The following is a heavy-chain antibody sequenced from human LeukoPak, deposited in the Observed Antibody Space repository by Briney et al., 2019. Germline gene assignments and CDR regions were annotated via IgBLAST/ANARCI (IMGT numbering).Heavy chain of an antibody. CDR3: TTDGLAVAGTGDY. CDR1: GFTFSNAW. D-gene: IGHD6-19*01. J-gene: IGHJ4*02. Sequence: GGSLRLSCAASGFTFSNAWMSWVRQAPGKGLEWVGRIKSKTDGGTTDYAAPAKDRFTISRDDSKNTLYLQMNSLKTEDTAVYYCTTDGLAVAGTGDYWGQGTLSPSPQ. CDR2: IKSKTDGGTT. V-gene: IGHV3-15*01.